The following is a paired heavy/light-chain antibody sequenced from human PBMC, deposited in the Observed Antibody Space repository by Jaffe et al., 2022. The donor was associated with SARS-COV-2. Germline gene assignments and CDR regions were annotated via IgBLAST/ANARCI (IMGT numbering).Light chain of an antibody. CDR1: QSITSY. CDR3: QQSYSTSWYT. CDR2: AAS. V-gene: IGKV1-39*01. Sequence: DIQMTQSPSSLSASVGDRVTITCRASQSITSYLNWYQQKPGKAPKLLIYAASSLQSGVPSRFSGSGSGTEFTLTISSLQPEDFATYYCQQSYSTSWYTFGQGTKLEIK. J-gene: IGKJ2*01.
Heavy chain of an antibody. J-gene: IGHJ6*02. V-gene: IGHV3-7*01. D-gene: IGHD1-1*01. CDR3: AREAGTTSHYYYGMDV. Sequence: EVQLVESGGGLVQPGGSLRLSCAASGFTFSSYWMTWVRQAPGKGLEWVANIKQDGSEKYYVDSVKGRFTISRDNAKNSLYLQMNSLRAEDTAVYYCAREAGTTSHYYYGMDVWGQGTTVTVSS. CDR1: GFTFSSYW. CDR2: IKQDGSEK.